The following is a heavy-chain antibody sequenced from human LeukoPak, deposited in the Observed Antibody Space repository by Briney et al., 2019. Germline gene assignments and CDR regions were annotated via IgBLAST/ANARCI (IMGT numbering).Heavy chain of an antibody. CDR2: IYSGGNT. D-gene: IGHD6-19*01. CDR1: GFTVSSNY. J-gene: IGHJ2*01. Sequence: GGSLRLSCAASGFTVSSNYMSWVRQAPGKGLEWVSVIYSGGNTDYADSVKGRFTISRDDSKNTLYLQMNSLRAEDTAVYYCVRESSGWYMRYFDLWGRGTLVTVSS. V-gene: IGHV3-53*01. CDR3: VRESSGWYMRYFDL.